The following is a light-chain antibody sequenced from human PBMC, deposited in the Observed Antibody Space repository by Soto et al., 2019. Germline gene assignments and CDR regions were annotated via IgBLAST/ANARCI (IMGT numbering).Light chain of an antibody. CDR2: AAS. Sequence: DFQLTQSPSYLSASVGDRVSITCRASQGISSYLAWYQQKPGKAPKLLIYAASTLQSGVPSRFSGSGSGTEFTLTISSLQPEDFATYCCQQLNSYPITFGQVTSPDIK. CDR1: QGISSY. J-gene: IGKJ5*01. V-gene: IGKV1-9*01. CDR3: QQLNSYPIT.